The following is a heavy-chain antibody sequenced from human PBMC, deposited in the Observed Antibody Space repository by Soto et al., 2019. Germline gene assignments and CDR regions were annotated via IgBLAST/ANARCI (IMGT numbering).Heavy chain of an antibody. Sequence: ASVKVSCKASGYTFTSYGISWVRQAPGQGLEGMGWISAYNGNTNYAQKLQGRVTRSTATSTSSAYMELRSLRSDDTAVYSCAGVVVGASSGSDFDYWGQGTLVTVSS. CDR1: GYTFTSYG. CDR2: ISAYNGNT. J-gene: IGHJ4*02. D-gene: IGHD2-15*01. V-gene: IGHV1-18*01. CDR3: AGVVVGASSGSDFDY.